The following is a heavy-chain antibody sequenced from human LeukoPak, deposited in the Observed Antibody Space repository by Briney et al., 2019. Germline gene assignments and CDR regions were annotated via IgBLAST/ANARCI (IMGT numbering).Heavy chain of an antibody. Sequence: PGGSLRLSCEVSGFTFDDYAMHWVRQGPGTGLEWVCLVSWNGGSTGYADSVKGRFTISRDNAKNSLYLQMNSLRAEDTALYYCARGASYGLPYYFDYWGQGTLVTVSS. CDR1: GFTFDDYA. CDR3: ARGASYGLPYYFDY. CDR2: VSWNGGST. J-gene: IGHJ4*02. D-gene: IGHD5-18*01. V-gene: IGHV3-20*04.